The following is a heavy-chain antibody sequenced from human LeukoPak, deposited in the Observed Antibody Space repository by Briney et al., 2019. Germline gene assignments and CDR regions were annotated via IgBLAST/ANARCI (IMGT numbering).Heavy chain of an antibody. Sequence: SETQSLTCAVSGGSISSYYWSWIRQPPGKGLEWIGYIYYSGSTNYNPSLKSRVTISVDTSKSQFSLKVSSVTAADTAVYSCARQSSGRSYGSGSSPLYYFDYWGQGILVTVSS. D-gene: IGHD3-10*01. CDR1: GGSISSYY. V-gene: IGHV4-59*08. CDR3: ARQSSGRSYGSGSSPLYYFDY. J-gene: IGHJ4*02. CDR2: IYYSGST.